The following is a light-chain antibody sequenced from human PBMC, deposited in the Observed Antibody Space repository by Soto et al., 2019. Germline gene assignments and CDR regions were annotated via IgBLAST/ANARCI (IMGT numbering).Light chain of an antibody. CDR1: RSVSDW. J-gene: IGKJ1*01. Sequence: DIQMTQSASSLSPSVGDRVTITCRASRSVSDWLAWYQQKPGKAPKLLIYDASSLESGVPSRFSGSGSGTEGTLTISSLKTDDFATYYCQQYNSYTWTFGQGTKVDIK. CDR2: DAS. V-gene: IGKV1-5*01. CDR3: QQYNSYTWT.